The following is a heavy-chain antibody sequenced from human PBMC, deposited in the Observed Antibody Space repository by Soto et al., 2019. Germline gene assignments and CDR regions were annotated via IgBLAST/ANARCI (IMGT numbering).Heavy chain of an antibody. Sequence: ASVKVSCKTSGYTFSSYGITWVRQAPGQGLEWMGWISVYNGITKYEQKFQGRVTLTTDTSTRTAYMELRSLRSDYTAVYYCARDGVRKVRGAPMDLGYDYFGMDVWGQGTTVTVSS. V-gene: IGHV1-18*01. D-gene: IGHD3-10*01. CDR1: GYTFSSYG. CDR2: ISVYNGIT. J-gene: IGHJ6*02. CDR3: ARDGVRKVRGAPMDLGYDYFGMDV.